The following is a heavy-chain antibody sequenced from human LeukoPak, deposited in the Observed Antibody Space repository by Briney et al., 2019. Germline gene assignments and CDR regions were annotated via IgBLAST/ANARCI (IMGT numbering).Heavy chain of an antibody. J-gene: IGHJ4*02. Sequence: GGSLRLSCAASGLTFSSYAMHWVRQAPGKGLEWVAVISYDGSNKYYADSVKGRFTISRDNSKNTLYLQMNSLRAEDTAVYYCASPQLDCSSTSCYLTYWGQGTLVTVSS. CDR3: ASPQLDCSSTSCYLTY. CDR1: GLTFSSYA. D-gene: IGHD2-2*01. V-gene: IGHV3-30*04. CDR2: ISYDGSNK.